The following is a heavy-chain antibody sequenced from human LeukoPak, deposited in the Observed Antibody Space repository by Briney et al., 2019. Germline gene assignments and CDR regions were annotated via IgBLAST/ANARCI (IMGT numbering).Heavy chain of an antibody. Sequence: SGTLSLTCTVPGGSISSYYWSWIRQPPGKGLEWIGEINHSGSTNYNPSLKSRVTISVDTSKNQFSLKLSSVTAADTAVYYCARGGSGYYLHKTFDYWGQGTLVTVSS. CDR3: ARGGSGYYLHKTFDY. D-gene: IGHD3-22*01. V-gene: IGHV4-34*01. J-gene: IGHJ4*02. CDR2: INHSGST. CDR1: GGSISSYY.